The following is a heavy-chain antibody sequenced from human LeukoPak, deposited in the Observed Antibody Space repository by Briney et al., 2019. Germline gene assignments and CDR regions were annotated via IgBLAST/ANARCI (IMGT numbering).Heavy chain of an antibody. Sequence: PSETLSLTCTVSGGSISSYYWSWIRQPPGKGLEWIGYIYDRGRTNYNPSLKSRVTISVDTSKNQFSLKLSSVTAADTAVYYCARHPPQGYSSGLYYFDYWGQGTLVTVAS. CDR3: ARHPPQGYSSGLYYFDY. V-gene: IGHV4-59*08. CDR1: GGSISSYY. D-gene: IGHD6-19*01. CDR2: IYDRGRT. J-gene: IGHJ4*02.